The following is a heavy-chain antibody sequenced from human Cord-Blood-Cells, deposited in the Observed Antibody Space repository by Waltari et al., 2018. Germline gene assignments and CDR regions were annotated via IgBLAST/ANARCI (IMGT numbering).Heavy chain of an antibody. CDR2: INSDGSST. J-gene: IGHJ1*01. D-gene: IGHD3-10*01. V-gene: IGHV3-74*01. Sequence: EVQLVESGGGLVQPGGSLSLPCAASGFPFSSYRMPWVRQAPGKGLVWVSRINSDGSSTSYADSVKGRFTISRDNAKNTLYLQMNSLRAEDTAVYYCARDSGLLWFGELSHWGQGTLVTVSS. CDR3: ARDSGLLWFGELSH. CDR1: GFPFSSYR.